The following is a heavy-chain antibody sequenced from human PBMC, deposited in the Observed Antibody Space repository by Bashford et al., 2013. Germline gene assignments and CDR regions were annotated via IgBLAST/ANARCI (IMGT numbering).Heavy chain of an antibody. CDR1: GYSFTSYA. Sequence: VASVKVSCKASGYSFTSYAINWVRQAPGQRPEWMGWINVGNGKTKYSPKLQGGVTISRDTSANTVYMELSSLRSEDTAVYYCARGLGVPAPYHVWDYGMDVWGQGTTVTVSS. J-gene: IGHJ6*02. D-gene: IGHD2-2*01. CDR2: INVGNGKT. V-gene: IGHV1-3*01. CDR3: ARGLGVPAPYHVWDYGMDV.